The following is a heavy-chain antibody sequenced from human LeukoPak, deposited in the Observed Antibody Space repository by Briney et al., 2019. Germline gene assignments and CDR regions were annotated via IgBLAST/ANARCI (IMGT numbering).Heavy chain of an antibody. V-gene: IGHV3-43*01. Sequence: AGGSLRLSCAASGFTFDDYTMHWVRHAPGKGLEWVSLISWDGGSTYYADSVKGRFTISRDNSKNSLYLQMNSLRTEGTALYYCAKDITMVRGVIYYYGMDVWGQGTTVTVSS. CDR2: ISWDGGST. D-gene: IGHD3-10*01. J-gene: IGHJ6*02. CDR1: GFTFDDYT. CDR3: AKDITMVRGVIYYYGMDV.